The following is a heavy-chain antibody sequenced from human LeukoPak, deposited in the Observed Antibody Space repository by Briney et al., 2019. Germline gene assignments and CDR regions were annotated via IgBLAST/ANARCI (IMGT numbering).Heavy chain of an antibody. Sequence: GRSLRLSCAASGFTFDDYAMHWVRQAPGKGLEWVSGISWNSGSIGYADSVKGRFTISRDNAKNSLYLQMNSLRAEDTALYYCAKGPPFSSSWSRGAFDIWGQGTMVTVSS. D-gene: IGHD6-13*01. CDR2: ISWNSGSI. V-gene: IGHV3-9*01. CDR1: GFTFDDYA. J-gene: IGHJ3*02. CDR3: AKGPPFSSSWSRGAFDI.